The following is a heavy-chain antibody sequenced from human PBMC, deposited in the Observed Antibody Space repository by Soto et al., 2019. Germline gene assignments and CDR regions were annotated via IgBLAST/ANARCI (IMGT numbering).Heavy chain of an antibody. CDR2: IWDDGSNK. Sequence: QVQLVESGGGVVQPWRSLRLSCAASGFTFSSYGMHWVRQGPGKGLEWVAVIWDDGSNKDYADSVKGRFTISRDNSNNTVYLRMDSLRAEDTAVSYFERGTAPYAGTVFEHWGQGTLVTVSS. V-gene: IGHV3-33*01. CDR1: GFTFSSYG. D-gene: IGHD2-8*01. J-gene: IGHJ4*02. CDR3: ERGTAPYAGTVFEH.